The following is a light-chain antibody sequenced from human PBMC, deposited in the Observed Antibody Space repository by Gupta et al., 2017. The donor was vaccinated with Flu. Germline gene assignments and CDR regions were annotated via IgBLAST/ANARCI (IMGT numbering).Light chain of an antibody. CDR3: QQSYSTPRT. CDR2: AAS. Sequence: PSSLSASVGDRVTITCRASQSISSYLNWYQQKPGKAPKLLIYAASSLQSGVPSRFSGSGSGTDFTLTISSLQPEDFATYYCQQSYSTPRTCGQGTKVEIK. J-gene: IGKJ1*01. V-gene: IGKV1-39*01. CDR1: QSISSY.